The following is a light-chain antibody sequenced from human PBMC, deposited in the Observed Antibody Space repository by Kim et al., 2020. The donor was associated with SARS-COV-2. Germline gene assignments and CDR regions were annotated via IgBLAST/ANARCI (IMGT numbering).Light chain of an antibody. CDR1: QSVDSN. CDR3: QQYNNWPRWT. CDR2: GAS. Sequence: EIVMTQSPATLSVSPGERATLSCRPSQSVDSNLAWYQQKPGQAPRLLIYGASTRATGIPARFSGSGSGTEFTLTISSLQSEDFAVYYCQQYNNWPRWTFGQGTKVEIK. V-gene: IGKV3-15*01. J-gene: IGKJ1*01.